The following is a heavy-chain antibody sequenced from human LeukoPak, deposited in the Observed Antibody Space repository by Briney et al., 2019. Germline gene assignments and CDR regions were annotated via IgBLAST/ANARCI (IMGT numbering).Heavy chain of an antibody. Sequence: SETLSLTCTVSRGSISNYYWSWIRQPPGKGLEWIGYIYYNGNTNYNPSLRSRVTISVDTSKNQFSLKLNSVPAAATAVYYCAAARGAASTPFDYWGQGTLVTVSS. V-gene: IGHV4-59*01. D-gene: IGHD6-13*01. CDR1: RGSISNYY. CDR2: IYYNGNT. J-gene: IGHJ4*02. CDR3: AAARGAASTPFDY.